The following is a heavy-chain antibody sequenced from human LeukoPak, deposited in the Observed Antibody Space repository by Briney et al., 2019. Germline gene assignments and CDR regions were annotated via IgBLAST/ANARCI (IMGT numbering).Heavy chain of an antibody. CDR1: GGSISSYY. Sequence: SETLSLTCTVSGGSISSYYWSWIRQPPGKGLEWIGYIYYSGSTNYNPSLKRRVTISVDTSKNQFSLKLSSVTAADTAVYYCASGVLLGYCSSTSCPHYFDYWGQGTLVTVSS. CDR2: IYYSGST. D-gene: IGHD2-2*01. J-gene: IGHJ4*02. CDR3: ASGVLLGYCSSTSCPHYFDY. V-gene: IGHV4-59*01.